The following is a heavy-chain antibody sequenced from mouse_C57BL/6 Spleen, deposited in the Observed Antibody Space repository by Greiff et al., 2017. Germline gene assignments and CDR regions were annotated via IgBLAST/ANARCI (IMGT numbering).Heavy chain of an antibody. CDR2: IDPNSGGT. D-gene: IGHD1-1*01. J-gene: IGHJ4*01. CDR3: ERGEISTGVATGDAMDY. V-gene: IGHV1-72*01. CDR1: GYTFTSYW. Sequence: VQLQQPGAELVKPGASVKLSCKASGYTFTSYWMHWVKQRPGRGLEWIGRIDPNSGGTKYNEKFKSKATLTVDKSSSTAYMQLSSLTSEDSAVYYCERGEISTGVATGDAMDYWGQGTTLTVSS.